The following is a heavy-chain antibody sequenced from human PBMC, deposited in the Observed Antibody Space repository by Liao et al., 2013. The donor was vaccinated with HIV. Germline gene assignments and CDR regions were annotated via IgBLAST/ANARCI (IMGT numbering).Heavy chain of an antibody. CDR2: IYTSGST. CDR1: GGSISSYY. Sequence: QVQLQESGPGLVKPSETLSLTCTVSGGSISSYYWSWIRQPAGKGLEWIGRIYTSGSTNYNPSLKSRVTMSVDTSKNQFSLKLSSVTAADTAVYYCARGMAYYVFWSGYSDPYYYYYMDVWGKGPRSPSP. CDR3: ARGMAYYVFWSGYSDPYYYYYMDV. J-gene: IGHJ6*03. D-gene: IGHD3-3*01. V-gene: IGHV4-4*07.